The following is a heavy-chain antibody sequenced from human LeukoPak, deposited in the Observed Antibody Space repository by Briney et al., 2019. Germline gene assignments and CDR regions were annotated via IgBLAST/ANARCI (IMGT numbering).Heavy chain of an antibody. Sequence: SETRSLTCTVSGGSISSGDYYWSWIRQPPEKGLEWIGYIYYSGSTHYNPSLKSRVTMSVDTSKNQFSLKLRSVTAEDTAVYYCAGGSYCTNGVCYTSEYFQHWGQGTLVTVSS. V-gene: IGHV4-30-4*01. CDR1: GGSISSGDYY. D-gene: IGHD2-8*01. CDR2: IYYSGST. CDR3: AGGSYCTNGVCYTSEYFQH. J-gene: IGHJ1*01.